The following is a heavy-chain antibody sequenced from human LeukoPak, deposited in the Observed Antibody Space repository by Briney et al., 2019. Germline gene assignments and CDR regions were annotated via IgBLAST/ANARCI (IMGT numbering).Heavy chain of an antibody. Sequence: GGSLRLSCVGSGYIFSTYWMNWVRQAPGKGLEWVANVKQDGSEKYHVDSVKGRFTISRDNAKNSLYLQMDSLRAEDTAVYYCAKGTTTLVVTKIDYWGQGTLVTVSS. D-gene: IGHD4-23*01. CDR2: VKQDGSEK. V-gene: IGHV3-7*03. CDR1: GYIFSTYW. J-gene: IGHJ4*02. CDR3: AKGTTTLVVTKIDY.